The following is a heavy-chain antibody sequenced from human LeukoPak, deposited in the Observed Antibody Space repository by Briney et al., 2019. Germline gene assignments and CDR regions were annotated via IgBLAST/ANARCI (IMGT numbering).Heavy chain of an antibody. J-gene: IGHJ4*02. D-gene: IGHD3-9*01. CDR1: GFTFSSYA. Sequence: PGGSLRLSCAASGFTFSSYAMSWVRQAPGKGLVWVSAISGSGGSTYYADSVKGRFTISRDNSKNTLYLQMNSLRAEDTAVYYCAKSLLRYFGWLFFDYWGQGTLVTVSS. V-gene: IGHV3-23*01. CDR3: AKSLLRYFGWLFFDY. CDR2: ISGSGGST.